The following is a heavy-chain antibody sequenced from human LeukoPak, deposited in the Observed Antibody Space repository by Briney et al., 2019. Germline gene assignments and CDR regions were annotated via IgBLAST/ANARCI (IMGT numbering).Heavy chain of an antibody. CDR2: ITASGAAT. Sequence: GGTLRLSCAVSGFTFYNYGMSWVRQAPGKGLEWVSAITASGAATYIADSVKGRFVISRDNSKNTLYLQMNSLRAEDTAVYYCARDGLGYYYDSSGLNHDYWGQGTLVTVSS. CDR3: ARDGLGYYYDSSGLNHDY. V-gene: IGHV3-23*01. J-gene: IGHJ4*02. CDR1: GFTFYNYG. D-gene: IGHD3-22*01.